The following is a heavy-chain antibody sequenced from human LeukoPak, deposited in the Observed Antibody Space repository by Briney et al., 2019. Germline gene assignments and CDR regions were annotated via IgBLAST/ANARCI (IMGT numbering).Heavy chain of an antibody. CDR3: ARGPSSRYFDHPHSFDS. CDR1: VGSISSGSYY. Sequence: PSETLSLTCTVSVGSISSGSYYWSWIRQPAGNGLEWIGRIYTSGSTNYTPALKSRVTISVDTPKTQFSLKLSSVTAADTAVYYCARGPSSRYFDHPHSFDSWGQGTLVTVSS. CDR2: IYTSGST. V-gene: IGHV4-61*02. J-gene: IGHJ4*02. D-gene: IGHD2/OR15-2a*01.